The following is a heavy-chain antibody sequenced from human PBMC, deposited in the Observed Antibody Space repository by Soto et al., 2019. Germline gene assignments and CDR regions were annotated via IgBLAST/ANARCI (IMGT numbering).Heavy chain of an antibody. Sequence: EVQLVESGGGLVQPGGSLRLSCTASGFTFSDSWMTWVRQAPGKGLEWVARIKPDESEKKYADSVKGRFSNSGDNAKNSMYLQMDSMRGEDTAVYYCVRGGSNYASWGQGTLVTVSS. D-gene: IGHD4-4*01. CDR1: GFTFSDSW. V-gene: IGHV3-7*01. J-gene: IGHJ5*02. CDR2: IKPDESEK. CDR3: VRGGSNYAS.